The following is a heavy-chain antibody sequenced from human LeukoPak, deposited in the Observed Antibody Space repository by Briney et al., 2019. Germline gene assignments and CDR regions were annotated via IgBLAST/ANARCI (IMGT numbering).Heavy chain of an antibody. CDR2: ISYDGSNK. J-gene: IGHJ4*02. D-gene: IGHD3-3*01. Sequence: GSLRLSCAASGFTFSSYAMHWVRQAPGKGLEWVAVISYDGSNKYYADSVKGRFTISRDNSKNTLYLQMNSLRAEDTAVYYCARDFGGYSEIDYWGQGTLVTVSS. CDR3: ARDFGGYSEIDY. CDR1: GFTFSSYA. V-gene: IGHV3-30*04.